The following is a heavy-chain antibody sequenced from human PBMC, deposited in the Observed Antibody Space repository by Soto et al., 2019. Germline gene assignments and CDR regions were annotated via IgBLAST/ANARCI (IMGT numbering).Heavy chain of an antibody. CDR2: IIPIFGTA. CDR3: AGSMVRGVPGRFGMDV. D-gene: IGHD3-10*01. V-gene: IGHV1-69*13. Sequence: SVKVACKACVGTLSSYAISLVRQAPGQGLEWMGGIIPIFGTANYAQKFQGRLTITADESTSTAYMELSSLRSEDTAVYYCAGSMVRGVPGRFGMDVWGQGTTVTVSS. J-gene: IGHJ6*02. CDR1: VGTLSSYA.